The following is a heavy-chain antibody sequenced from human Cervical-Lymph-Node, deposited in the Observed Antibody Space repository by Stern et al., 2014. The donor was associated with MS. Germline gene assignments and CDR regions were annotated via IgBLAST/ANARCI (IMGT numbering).Heavy chain of an antibody. CDR2: INAGNGNT. V-gene: IGHV1-3*01. CDR3: ARDWHNAFWSGYYGALYI. D-gene: IGHD3-3*01. J-gene: IGHJ3*02. Sequence: QVQLVQSGAEVKKPGASVKVSCKASGYTFTTYAMHWVRQAPGQRLEWLGWINAGNGNTKYSQKFQDRVTITRDTSASTTQMELRSLRSEDTAVYYCARDWHNAFWSGYYGALYIWGQGTMVTVSS. CDR1: GYTFTTYA.